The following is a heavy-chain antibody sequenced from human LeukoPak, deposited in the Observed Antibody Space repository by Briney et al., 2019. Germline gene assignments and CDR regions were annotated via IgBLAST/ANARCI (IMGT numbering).Heavy chain of an antibody. CDR1: GFTFSSYA. J-gene: IGHJ4*02. CDR2: ISGSGGST. Sequence: GGSLRLSCAASGFTFSSYAMSWVRQAPGKGLEWVSAISGSGGSTYYADSVKGRFTISRDNSKNTLYLQMNSLRAEDTAVYYCAKDRSEWFGELLVKGGGKNWGQGTLVTVSS. CDR3: AKDRSEWFGELLVKGGGKN. V-gene: IGHV3-23*01. D-gene: IGHD3-10*01.